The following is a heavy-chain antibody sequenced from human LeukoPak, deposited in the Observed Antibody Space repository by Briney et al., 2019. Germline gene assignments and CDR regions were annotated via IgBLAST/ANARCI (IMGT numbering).Heavy chain of an antibody. Sequence: GGSLRLSCAASGFTFSNYAMPWVRQAPGKGLEWVTLISYDGRNEFHAESVKGRFTISRVNSKNTLYLQMNSLRPKDTAVYYCTRENLYWGQGTLVTVSS. CDR1: GFTFSNYA. V-gene: IGHV3-30*04. J-gene: IGHJ4*02. CDR3: TRENLY. CDR2: ISYDGRNE.